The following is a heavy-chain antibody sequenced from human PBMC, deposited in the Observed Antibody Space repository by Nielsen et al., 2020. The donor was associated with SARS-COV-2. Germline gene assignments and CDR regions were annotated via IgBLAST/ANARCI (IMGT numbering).Heavy chain of an antibody. V-gene: IGHV3-11*06. CDR1: CFPFSYYY. CDR3: ARESSSGWNPHYYYYMDV. J-gene: IGHJ6*03. CDR2: ISSSSSYT. D-gene: IGHD6-19*01. Sequence: GESLKISCSASCFPFSYYYMSWIRQAPGKGLEWVSYISSSSSYTNYADSVKGRFTISRDNAKNSLYLQMNSLRAEDTAVYYCARESSSGWNPHYYYYMDVWGKGTTVTVSS.